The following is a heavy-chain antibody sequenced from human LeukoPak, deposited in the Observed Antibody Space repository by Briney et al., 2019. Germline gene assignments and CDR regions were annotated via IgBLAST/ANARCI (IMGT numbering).Heavy chain of an antibody. Sequence: GGSLRLSCVASGFSFSNHGMHWVRQAPGRGLEWVAVIWNDGSYEHYTDSVKGRFTISRDNSKNTLFLQLNSLRPGDTAVYYCAKPTWGSGSFLIDFWGQGTLVTVSS. CDR1: GFSFSNHG. J-gene: IGHJ4*02. V-gene: IGHV3-33*03. CDR2: IWNDGSYE. CDR3: AKPTWGSGSFLIDF. D-gene: IGHD1-26*01.